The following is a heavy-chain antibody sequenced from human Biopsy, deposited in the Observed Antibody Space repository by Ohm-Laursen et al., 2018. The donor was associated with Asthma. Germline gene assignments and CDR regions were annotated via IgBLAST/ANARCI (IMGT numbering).Heavy chain of an antibody. CDR3: AGCQVGYSSGWSLLLKKIYYSGMDV. CDR2: FMTVFGTT. CDR1: GGTFSNFA. Sequence: SSAKVSCNAPGGTFSNFAISWVRQAPGQGLEWLGGFMTVFGTTKHAQKFQGRVTITADESTSTAYMEVTSLRSEDTAIYYCAGCQVGYSSGWSLLLKKIYYSGMDVWGQGTAVTVSS. V-gene: IGHV1-69*01. D-gene: IGHD6-19*01. J-gene: IGHJ6*02.